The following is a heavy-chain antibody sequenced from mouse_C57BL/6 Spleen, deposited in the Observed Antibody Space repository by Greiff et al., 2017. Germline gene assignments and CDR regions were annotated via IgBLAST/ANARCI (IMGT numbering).Heavy chain of an antibody. CDR2: ISYDGSN. Sequence: EVKLMESGPGLVKPSQSLSLTCSVTGYSITSGYYWNWIRQFPGNKLEWMGYISYDGSNNYNPSLKNRISITRDTSKNQFFLKLNSVTTEDTATYYCARWVDPYYAMDYWGQGTSVTVSS. CDR3: ARWVDPYYAMDY. D-gene: IGHD1-1*01. J-gene: IGHJ4*01. CDR1: GYSITSGYY. V-gene: IGHV3-6*01.